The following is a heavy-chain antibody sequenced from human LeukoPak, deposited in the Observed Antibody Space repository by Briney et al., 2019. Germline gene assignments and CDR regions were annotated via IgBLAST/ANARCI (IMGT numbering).Heavy chain of an antibody. J-gene: IGHJ5*02. CDR2: IRYDGSNE. V-gene: IGHV3-30*02. D-gene: IGHD1-14*01. Sequence: PGGSLRLSCAASGFTFSSYGMHWVRQAPGKGLEWVSFIRYDGSNEYYADSVKGGFTISRDNSKNTLYLQMNSLRAEDTAVYYCAKKYNTGLDPWGQGTLVTVSS. CDR1: GFTFSSYG. CDR3: AKKYNTGLDP.